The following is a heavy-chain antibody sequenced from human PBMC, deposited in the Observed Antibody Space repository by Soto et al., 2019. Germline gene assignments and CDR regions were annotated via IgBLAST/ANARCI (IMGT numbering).Heavy chain of an antibody. V-gene: IGHV3-23*01. CDR2: ISVSGGST. CDR3: ASPSSSVDY. CDR1: GFTFRNYV. D-gene: IGHD6-13*01. J-gene: IGHJ4*02. Sequence: GGSLRLSCAASGFTFRNYVMSWVRQAPGKGLEWVSAISVSGGSTFYADSVKGRFIISRDNSKNTLYLQMNSLRAEDTAVYYCASPSSSVDYWGQGTLVTVSS.